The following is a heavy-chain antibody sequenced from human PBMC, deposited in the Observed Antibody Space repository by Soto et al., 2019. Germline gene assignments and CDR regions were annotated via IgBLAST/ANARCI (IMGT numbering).Heavy chain of an antibody. V-gene: IGHV3-74*01. D-gene: IGHD3-10*01. J-gene: IGHJ5*02. CDR3: AREIHSLWFGEPNATWFDP. Sequence: GGSLRLSCAASGFTFSSYWMHWVRQAPGKGLVWVSRINSDGSSTSYADSVKGRFTISRDNAKNTLYLQMNSLRAEDTAVYYCAREIHSLWFGEPNATWFDPWGQGTLLTVSS. CDR1: GFTFSSYW. CDR2: INSDGSST.